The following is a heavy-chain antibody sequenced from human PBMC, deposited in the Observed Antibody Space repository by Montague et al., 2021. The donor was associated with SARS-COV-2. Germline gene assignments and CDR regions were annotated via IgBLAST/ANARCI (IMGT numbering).Heavy chain of an antibody. CDR1: GGSISSYY. J-gene: IGHJ4*02. CDR3: ARPRQLLRSYFDY. D-gene: IGHD5-24*01. V-gene: IGHV4-59*08. Sequence: SETLSLTCTVSGGSISSYYWSWIRQPPGKGLEWIGYIYYTGSVNYNPSLKSRVTISADTSKNQFSLKLSSVTAADTAVYYCARPRQLLRSYFDYWGQGTLVTVSS. CDR2: IYYTGSV.